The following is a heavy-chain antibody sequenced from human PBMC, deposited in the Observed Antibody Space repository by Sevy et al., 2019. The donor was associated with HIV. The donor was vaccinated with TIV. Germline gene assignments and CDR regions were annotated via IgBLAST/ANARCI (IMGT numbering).Heavy chain of an antibody. CDR2: VYYTGGT. J-gene: IGHJ3*02. V-gene: IGHV4-59*08. CDR1: GGSINSDH. CDR3: ARRKDFDI. Sequence: SETLSLTCTVSGGSINSDHWNWIRQPPGKGLEWIGYVYYTGGTNYNPSLKNRVTISVDRTKNQFSLKLTPVTAANTAVYYCARRKDFDIWGQGTMVTVSS.